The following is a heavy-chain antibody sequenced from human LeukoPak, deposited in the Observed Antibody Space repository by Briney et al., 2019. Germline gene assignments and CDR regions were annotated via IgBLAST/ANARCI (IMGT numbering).Heavy chain of an antibody. CDR1: GYTFTSYD. CDR3: ARGQIHDAFDI. V-gene: IGHV1-8*01. J-gene: IGHJ3*02. Sequence: ASVKVFCKASGYTFTSYDINWVRQATGQGLEWMGWMNPNSGNTGYAQKFQGRVTITRNTSISTAYMELSSLRSEDTAVYYCARGQIHDAFDIWGQGTMVTVSS. CDR2: MNPNSGNT.